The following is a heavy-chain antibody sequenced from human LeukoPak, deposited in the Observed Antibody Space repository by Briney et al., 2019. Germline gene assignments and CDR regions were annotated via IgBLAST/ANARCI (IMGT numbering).Heavy chain of an antibody. Sequence: GGSLRLSCAASGFTFSSYGMHWVRQAPGKGLEWVAVISYDGSNKYYADTVKGRFTISRDNSKNTLYLQMNSLRAEDTAVYYCAKWMGYWSWGQGTLVTVSS. CDR3: AKWMGYWS. CDR1: GFTFSSYG. D-gene: IGHD6-13*01. V-gene: IGHV3-30*18. J-gene: IGHJ4*02. CDR2: ISYDGSNK.